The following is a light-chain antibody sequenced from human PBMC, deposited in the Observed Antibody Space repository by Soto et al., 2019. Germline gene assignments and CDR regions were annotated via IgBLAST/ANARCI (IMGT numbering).Light chain of an antibody. CDR2: EVS. CDR3: SSYARNSVL. CDR1: SSDVGGYTY. V-gene: IGLV2-14*01. Sequence: QSALTQPASVSGSPGQSITISCTGTSSDVGGYTYVSWYQHYTGKAPKLIIYEVSTRPSGVSNRFSGSKSGNTASLTLSGLQAEDEADYYCSSYARNSVLFGGGTKLTV. J-gene: IGLJ2*01.